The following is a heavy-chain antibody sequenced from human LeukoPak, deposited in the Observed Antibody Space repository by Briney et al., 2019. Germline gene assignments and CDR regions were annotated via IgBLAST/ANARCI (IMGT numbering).Heavy chain of an antibody. Sequence: GGSLRLSCAASGFTFSSYSMNWVRQAPGKGLEWVSYISSSSSTINYADSVKGRFIISRDNAKNSLYLQMNSLRAEDTAVYYCARDSTGYSSSWYAYWGQGTLVTVSS. CDR1: GFTFSSYS. D-gene: IGHD6-13*01. V-gene: IGHV3-48*04. CDR3: ARDSTGYSSSWYAY. CDR2: ISSSSSTI. J-gene: IGHJ4*02.